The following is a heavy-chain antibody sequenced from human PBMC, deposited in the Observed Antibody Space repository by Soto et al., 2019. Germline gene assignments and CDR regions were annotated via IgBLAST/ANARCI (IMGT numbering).Heavy chain of an antibody. D-gene: IGHD1-26*01. CDR2: IIPVFGTA. J-gene: IGHJ5*01. Sequence: QVQLVQSGAEVKKPGSSVKVSCKASGGVFRNYAINWVRQAPGQGLEWMGGIIPVFGTADYPQKFQGRVNITADESTTTAHMEPTRLKTEDTAVYFCAGDSWGSYSFDSWGQGTLVTVAS. CDR1: GGVFRNYA. CDR3: AGDSWGSYSFDS. V-gene: IGHV1-69*01.